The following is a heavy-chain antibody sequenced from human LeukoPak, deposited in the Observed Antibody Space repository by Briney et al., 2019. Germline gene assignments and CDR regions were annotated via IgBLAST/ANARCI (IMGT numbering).Heavy chain of an antibody. D-gene: IGHD2-2*01. V-gene: IGHV3-74*01. CDR1: GFTFSSYW. J-gene: IGHJ4*02. CDR3: AREGPLGYCSSTSCSLDY. Sequence: GGSLRLSCAASGFTFSSYWMHCVRQAPGKGLVWVSRINSDGSSTTYADSVKGRFTISRDNAKNTLYLQMNSLRAEDTAVYYCAREGPLGYCSSTSCSLDYWGQGTLVTVSS. CDR2: INSDGSST.